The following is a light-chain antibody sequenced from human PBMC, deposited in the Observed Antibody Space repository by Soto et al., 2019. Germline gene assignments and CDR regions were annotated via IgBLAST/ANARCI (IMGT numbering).Light chain of an antibody. CDR1: QSVSSSY. Sequence: EIVLTQSPGTLSLSPGESSTLSCRASQSVSSSYLAWYQQKHGQAPRLIIHGVSSRATGIPDRFSGSGSGTDFTLTISRLEPEDFAVYYCQQYGSPSGTFGQGTKVEIK. CDR2: GVS. CDR3: QQYGSPSGT. J-gene: IGKJ1*01. V-gene: IGKV3-20*01.